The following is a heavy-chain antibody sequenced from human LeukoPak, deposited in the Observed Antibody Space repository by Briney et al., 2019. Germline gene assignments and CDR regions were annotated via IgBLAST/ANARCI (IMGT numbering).Heavy chain of an antibody. J-gene: IGHJ6*03. CDR1: GFTFDDYA. CDR3: AKDGGSSLSYYMDV. Sequence: GRSLRLSCAASGFTFDDYAMHWVRQAPGKGLEWASGISWNSGSIGYADSVKGRFTISRDNAKNSLYLQMNSLRAEDTALYYCAKDGGSSLSYYMDVWGKGTTVTVSS. CDR2: ISWNSGSI. D-gene: IGHD2-15*01. V-gene: IGHV3-9*01.